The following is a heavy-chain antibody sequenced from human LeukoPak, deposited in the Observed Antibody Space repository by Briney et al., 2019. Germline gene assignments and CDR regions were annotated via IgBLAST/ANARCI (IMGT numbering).Heavy chain of an antibody. J-gene: IGHJ6*02. CDR2: IIPILGRA. D-gene: IGHD5-12*01. CDR3: ASWNDSGYAGGNNYYYYYGMDV. CDR1: GGTFSSYA. Sequence: SVKVSCKASGGTFSSYAISWVRQAPGQGLEWMGRIIPILGRANYAQKFQGRVTITADKSTSTAYMELSSLRSEDTAVYYCASWNDSGYAGGNNYYYYYGMDVWGQGTTVTVSS. V-gene: IGHV1-69*04.